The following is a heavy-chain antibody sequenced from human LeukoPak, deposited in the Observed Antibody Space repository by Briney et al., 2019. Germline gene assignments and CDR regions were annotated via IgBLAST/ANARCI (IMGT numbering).Heavy chain of an antibody. CDR3: ARGPYDFWSPEGGAGLDY. D-gene: IGHD3-3*01. V-gene: IGHV3-21*01. Sequence: PGGSLRLSCAASGFTFSSYAMSWVRQAPGKGLEWVSSISSSSSYIYYADSVKGRFTISRDNAKNSLYLQMNSLRAEDTAVYYCARGPYDFWSPEGGAGLDYWGQGTLVTVSS. CDR1: GFTFSSYA. J-gene: IGHJ4*02. CDR2: ISSSSSYI.